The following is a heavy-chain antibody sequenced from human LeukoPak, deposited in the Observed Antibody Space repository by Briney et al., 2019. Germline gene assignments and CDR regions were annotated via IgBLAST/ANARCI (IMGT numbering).Heavy chain of an antibody. D-gene: IGHD3-3*01. CDR1: GFTFTGYA. V-gene: IGHV3-23*01. J-gene: IGHJ4*02. CDR3: AKLRQDFWSGLFDY. Sequence: GGSLRLSCAASGFTFTGYAMSWLRQAPGKGLEFVSAISGDAANTFYADSVKGRFTVSRDNSQNILYLQMNSLRAEDTAVYYCAKLRQDFWSGLFDYWGQGTLVTVSS. CDR2: ISGDAANT.